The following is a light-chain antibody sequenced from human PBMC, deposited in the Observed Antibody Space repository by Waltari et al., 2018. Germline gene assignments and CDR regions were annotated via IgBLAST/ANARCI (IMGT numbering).Light chain of an antibody. V-gene: IGLV1-44*01. CDR2: TNE. Sequence: QSVVTQPPSVSGTPGQGVTVSCSGSSSNIGRNGVSWYQQVPGTAPKLLIHTNEQRPSGVPDRFSGSKSGTSASLAISGLQSEDEAHYYCAAWDDSLSGRVFGGGTKVTVL. CDR3: AAWDDSLSGRV. J-gene: IGLJ2*01. CDR1: SSNIGRNG.